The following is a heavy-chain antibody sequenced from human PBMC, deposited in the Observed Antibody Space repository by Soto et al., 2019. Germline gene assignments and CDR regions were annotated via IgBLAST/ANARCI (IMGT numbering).Heavy chain of an antibody. J-gene: IGHJ3*02. CDR3: ARVRVWWELREGAFDT. CDR1: GYTFTSYA. CDR2: INAGNGNT. Sequence: ASGKVSCKASGYTFTSYAMHWVRQAPGQRLEWMGWINAGNGNTKYSQKFQGRVTITRDTSASTAYMELSSLRSEDTAVYYCARVRVWWELREGAFDTWGQGTMVTVSS. V-gene: IGHV1-3*01. D-gene: IGHD1-26*01.